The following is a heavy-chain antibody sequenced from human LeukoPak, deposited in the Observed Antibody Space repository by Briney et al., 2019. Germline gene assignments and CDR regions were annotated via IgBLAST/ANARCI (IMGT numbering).Heavy chain of an antibody. CDR3: AKDAGMDV. J-gene: IGHJ6*02. V-gene: IGHV3-30*18. CDR1: GFTFSSYG. CDR2: ISYDGSNK. Sequence: GGSLRLSCAASGFTFSSYGMHWVRQAPGKGLEWVAVISYDGSNKYYADSVKGRFTISRDNSKNTLYLQMNSLRAEDTAVYYCAKDAGMDVWGQGTTVTVSS.